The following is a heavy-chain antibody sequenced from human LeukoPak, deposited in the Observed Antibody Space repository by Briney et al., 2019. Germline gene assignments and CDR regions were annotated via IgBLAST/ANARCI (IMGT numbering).Heavy chain of an antibody. Sequence: PSETLSLTCAVYGGSFSGYYWSWIRQPPGKGLEWIGEINHSGSTNYNPSLKSRVTISVDTSKNQFSLKLSSVTAADTAVYYRARVGRYLRVYYYYYGMDVWGQGTTVTVSS. CDR2: INHSGST. CDR1: GGSFSGYY. CDR3: ARVGRYLRVYYYYYGMDV. D-gene: IGHD3-9*01. V-gene: IGHV4-34*01. J-gene: IGHJ6*02.